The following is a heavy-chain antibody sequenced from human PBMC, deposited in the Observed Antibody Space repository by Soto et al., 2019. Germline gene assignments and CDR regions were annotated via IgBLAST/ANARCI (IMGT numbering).Heavy chain of an antibody. CDR3: ARDAILLCFGETNSREV. D-gene: IGHD3-10*01. J-gene: IGHJ6*04. V-gene: IGHV3-11*01. CDR2: ISSSGSTI. CDR1: GFTFSDYY. Sequence: PGGSLRLSCAASGFTFSDYYMSWIRQAPGKGLEWVSYISSSGSTIYYADSVKGRFTISRDNAKNSLYLQMNSLRAEDTAVYYCARDAILLCFGETNSREVWGKGTKVTFSS.